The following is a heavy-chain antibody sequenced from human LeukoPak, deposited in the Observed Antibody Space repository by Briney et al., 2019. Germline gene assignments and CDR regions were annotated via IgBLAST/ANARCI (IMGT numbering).Heavy chain of an antibody. CDR2: ISFDGSNK. Sequence: GSLRLSCAASGFTFGDFAMHWVRQAPGKGLEWVALISFDGSNKYYADSVKGRFTISRDNSKNTLSLQVNSLRAEDTAVYYCAREQWLVLNYFDSWGQGTLVTVSS. D-gene: IGHD6-19*01. J-gene: IGHJ4*02. CDR1: GFTFGDFA. CDR3: AREQWLVLNYFDS. V-gene: IGHV3-30-3*01.